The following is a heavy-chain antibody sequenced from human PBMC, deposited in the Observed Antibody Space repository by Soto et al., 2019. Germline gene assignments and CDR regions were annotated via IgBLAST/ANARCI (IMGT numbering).Heavy chain of an antibody. CDR3: AKGLRRLLRTQYYYGLDV. J-gene: IGHJ6*02. CDR2: ISGSGGNT. D-gene: IGHD3-16*01. CDR1: GFTFSPYA. V-gene: IGHV3-23*01. Sequence: GGSLRLSCAASGFTFSPYAMTWVRQAPGKGLEWVSSISGSGGNTNYADSVKGRFTVSRDNSKRTLSLQMNSLTEEDTAIYYCAKGLRRLLRTQYYYGLDVWGRGTTVTV.